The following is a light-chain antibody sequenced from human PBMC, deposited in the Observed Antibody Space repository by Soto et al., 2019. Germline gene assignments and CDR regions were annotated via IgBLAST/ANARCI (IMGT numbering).Light chain of an antibody. CDR2: DVI. CDR3: SSYTSSRTEV. V-gene: IGLV2-14*01. J-gene: IGLJ1*01. Sequence: QSVLTQPASVSGSPGQSITISCTGTSSDVGRYNYVSWYQQHPGKAPKVIIYDVINRPSGVSNRFSCSKSGNTASLTISGLQAEDEADYYCSSYTSSRTEVFGTGTKLTVL. CDR1: SSDVGRYNY.